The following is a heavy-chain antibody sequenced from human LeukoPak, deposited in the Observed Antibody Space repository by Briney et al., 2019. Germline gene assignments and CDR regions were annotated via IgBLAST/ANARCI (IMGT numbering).Heavy chain of an antibody. D-gene: IGHD3-10*01. Sequence: GGSLRLSCAASGFTFYAYAMTWVRQAPGKGLEWVSGIGGSGDSTIYADSVRGRFTISRDNAKKSLYLQMNSLRVDDTALYYCARRKGPYGSGTYYDSWGQGTLVSVSS. J-gene: IGHJ4*02. V-gene: IGHV3-20*04. CDR1: GFTFYAYA. CDR3: ARRKGPYGSGTYYDS. CDR2: IGGSGDST.